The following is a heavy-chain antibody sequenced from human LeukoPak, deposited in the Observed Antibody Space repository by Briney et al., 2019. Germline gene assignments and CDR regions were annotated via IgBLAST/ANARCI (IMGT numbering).Heavy chain of an antibody. CDR3: AKGGSSSWNP. J-gene: IGHJ5*02. D-gene: IGHD6-13*01. CDR2: ISYDGSNK. CDR1: GFTFSSYA. Sequence: GGSLRLSCAASGFTFSSYAMHWVRQAPGKGLEWVAVISYDGSNKYYADSVKGRFTISRDNSKNTLYLQMNSLRAEDTAVYYCAKGGSSSWNPWGQGTLVTVSS. V-gene: IGHV3-30-3*01.